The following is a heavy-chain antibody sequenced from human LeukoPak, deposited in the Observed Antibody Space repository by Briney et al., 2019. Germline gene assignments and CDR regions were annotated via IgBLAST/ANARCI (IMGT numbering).Heavy chain of an antibody. CDR3: ATSSTYHFDF. J-gene: IGHJ4*02. D-gene: IGHD2-2*01. Sequence: SETLSLTCTVSGVSISSYYWSWIRQPPGKGLEWIGYVHYSGNTNYSPSLRTRVTISVDTSRTQFSLKVSSVTAADTAVYYCATSSTYHFDFWGQGTLVTVSS. CDR1: GVSISSYY. CDR2: VHYSGNT. V-gene: IGHV4-59*01.